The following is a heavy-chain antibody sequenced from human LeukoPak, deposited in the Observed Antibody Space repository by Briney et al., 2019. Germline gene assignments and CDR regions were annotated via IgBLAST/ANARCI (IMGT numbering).Heavy chain of an antibody. CDR2: IYSSGRI. CDR1: GGSISNSF. Sequence: PSETLSLTCNVSGGSISNSFWSWIRQPAGKGLEWLGRIYSSGRINHNPSLKSRVTLSVDTSKNQFSLKLTSVTAADTAVYYCARAPGGCGGTCPFGDWGQGTLVTVSS. CDR3: ARAPGGCGGTCPFGD. V-gene: IGHV4-4*07. J-gene: IGHJ4*02. D-gene: IGHD2-15*01.